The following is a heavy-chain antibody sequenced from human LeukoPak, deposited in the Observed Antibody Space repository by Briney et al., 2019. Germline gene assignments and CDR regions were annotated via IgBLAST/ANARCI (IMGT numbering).Heavy chain of an antibody. CDR2: IYSGGST. D-gene: IGHD2-21*02. Sequence: GGSLRLSCAASGFTVSSNYMSWVRQAPGKGLEWVSVIYSGGSTYYADSVKGRFTISRDNSKNTLYLQMNSLRAEDTALYYCAKDNCGGDCYSNWFDPWGQGTLVTVSS. J-gene: IGHJ5*02. CDR3: AKDNCGGDCYSNWFDP. CDR1: GFTVSSNY. V-gene: IGHV3-53*01.